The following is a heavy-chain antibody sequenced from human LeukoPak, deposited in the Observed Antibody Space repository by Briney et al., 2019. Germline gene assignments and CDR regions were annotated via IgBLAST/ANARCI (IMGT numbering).Heavy chain of an antibody. V-gene: IGHV3-23*01. CDR2: ISGSGGST. Sequence: GGSLRLSCAASGFTFSSYAMSWVRQAPGKGREWVSAISGSGGSTYYADSVKGRFTISRDNSKNTLYLQMNSLRAEDTAVYYCAKDRLLWFGDINNWFDPWGQGTLVTVSS. CDR3: AKDRLLWFGDINNWFDP. CDR1: GFTFSSYA. J-gene: IGHJ5*02. D-gene: IGHD3-10*01.